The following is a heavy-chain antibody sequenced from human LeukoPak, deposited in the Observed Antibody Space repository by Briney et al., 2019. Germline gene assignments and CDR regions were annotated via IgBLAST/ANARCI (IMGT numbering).Heavy chain of an antibody. CDR2: IYYSGST. J-gene: IGHJ4*02. CDR1: GGSISSYY. CDR3: ARGEYYYGSGSYLYYFDY. D-gene: IGHD3-10*01. Sequence: SETLSLTCTVSGGSISSYYWSWIRQPPGKGLEWIGYIYYSGSTNYNPSLKSRVTISVDTSKNQFSLKLSSVTAADTAVYYCARGEYYYGSGSYLYYFDYRGQGTLVTVSS. V-gene: IGHV4-59*01.